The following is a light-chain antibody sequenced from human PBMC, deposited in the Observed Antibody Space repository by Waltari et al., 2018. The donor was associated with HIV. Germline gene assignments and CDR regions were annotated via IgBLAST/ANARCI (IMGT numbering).Light chain of an antibody. V-gene: IGLV2-14*03. J-gene: IGLJ1*01. CDR1: SSDVGGYNY. CDR3: SSYTSSNTLPYV. Sequence: QSALTQPASVSGSPGQSITISCTGTSSDVGGYNYVSWYQQHPGKAPKLMIYDVSKRPSGVSNHFSGPNSGNTASLTISGLQAEDEADYYCSSYTSSNTLPYVFGTGTKVTVL. CDR2: DVS.